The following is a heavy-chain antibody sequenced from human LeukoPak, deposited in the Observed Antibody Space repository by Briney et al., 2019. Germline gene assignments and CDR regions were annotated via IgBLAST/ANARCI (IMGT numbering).Heavy chain of an antibody. J-gene: IGHJ6*03. V-gene: IGHV3-48*04. Sequence: GGSLRLSCAVSGFTFSTYSMTWVRQAPGRGLEWVSYISGISGTIYYAASVTRRFISSRHNAKSPVYLQMNSMRAEDTAVYYCERASKIHNYYYFYMDVWGKGTTVTVSS. CDR3: ERASKIHNYYYFYMDV. D-gene: IGHD5-24*01. CDR2: ISGISGTI. CDR1: GFTFSTYS.